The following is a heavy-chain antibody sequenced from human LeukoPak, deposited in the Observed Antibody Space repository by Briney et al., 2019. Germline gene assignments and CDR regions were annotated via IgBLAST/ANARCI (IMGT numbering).Heavy chain of an antibody. D-gene: IGHD6-19*01. CDR2: ISAYNGYT. J-gene: IGHJ4*02. V-gene: IGHV1-18*01. CDR3: ARDVVRYSRGWPDY. CDR1: GYTFTNYD. Sequence: ASVKVSFKASGYTFTNYDISRVRQAPGQGLGWMGWISAYNGYTTYSQKFQGRVTFTTDTSTSTVYMDLGSLRSDDTAVYYWARDVVRYSRGWPDYWGPGTLVTVSS.